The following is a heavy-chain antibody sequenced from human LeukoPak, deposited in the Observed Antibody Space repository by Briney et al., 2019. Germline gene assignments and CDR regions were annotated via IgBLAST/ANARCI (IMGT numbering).Heavy chain of an antibody. Sequence: PGGSLRLSCAASGFTFSSYAMSWVRQAPGKGLEWVSGINWNGGSTGYADSVKGRFTISRDNAKNSLYLQMNSLRAEDTALYYCARDYDSSGYYLDAFDIWGQGTMVTVSS. CDR2: INWNGGST. D-gene: IGHD3-22*01. CDR3: ARDYDSSGYYLDAFDI. CDR1: GFTFSSYA. J-gene: IGHJ3*02. V-gene: IGHV3-20*04.